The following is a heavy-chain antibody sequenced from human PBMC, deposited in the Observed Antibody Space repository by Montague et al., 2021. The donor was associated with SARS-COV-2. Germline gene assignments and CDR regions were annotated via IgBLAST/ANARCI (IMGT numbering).Heavy chain of an antibody. D-gene: IGHD2-2*01. V-gene: IGHV3-9*01. Sequence: SLRLSCAASGFSVGDHAMYWVRQGPGKGLEWVAGISWNSASKGHADAVKGRFTISKDISKNSLLLTMNSPRVEDTALYYCIRETCSGANCFLDYWGQGTLVTVSS. CDR1: GFSVGDHA. J-gene: IGHJ4*02. CDR2: ISWNSASK. CDR3: IRETCSGANCFLDY.